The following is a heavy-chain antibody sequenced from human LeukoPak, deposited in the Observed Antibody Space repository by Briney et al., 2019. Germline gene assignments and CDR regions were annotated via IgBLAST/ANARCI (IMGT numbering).Heavy chain of an antibody. CDR2: ISWNSGSI. CDR1: GFTFDDYA. J-gene: IGHJ3*02. V-gene: IGHV3-9*03. CDR3: AKEGSQDRINAFDI. D-gene: IGHD1-14*01. Sequence: GGSLRLSCAASGFTFDDYAMHWVRQAPGKGLEWVSGISWNSGSIGYADSVKGRFTISRDNAKNSLYLQMNSLRAEDMALYYCAKEGSQDRINAFDIWGQGTMVTVSS.